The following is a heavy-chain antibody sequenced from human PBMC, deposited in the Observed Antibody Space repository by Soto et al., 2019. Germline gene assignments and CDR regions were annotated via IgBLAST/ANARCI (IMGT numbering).Heavy chain of an antibody. J-gene: IGHJ6*02. Sequence: NPSETLSLTCAVYGGSFSGYYWSWIRQPPGKGLEWIGEINHSGSTNYNPSLKSRVTISVDTSKNQFSLKLSSVTAADTAVYYCARGGIAAAWAYYYYYGMDVWGQGTTVTVSS. CDR1: GGSFSGYY. CDR3: ARGGIAAAWAYYYYYGMDV. CDR2: INHSGST. D-gene: IGHD6-13*01. V-gene: IGHV4-34*01.